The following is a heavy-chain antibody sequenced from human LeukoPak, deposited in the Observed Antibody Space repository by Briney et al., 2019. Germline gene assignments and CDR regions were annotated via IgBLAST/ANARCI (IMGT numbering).Heavy chain of an antibody. CDR3: ARAGGDIVVVPAEDNWFDP. Sequence: GASVKVSCKASGYTFTGDYMHWVRQAPGQGLEWMGCINPNSGGTNYAKQFQGRVTMNRDTSISTAYMELSRLRSDDTAVYYCARAGGDIVVVPAEDNWFDPWGQGTLVTVSS. D-gene: IGHD2-2*01. V-gene: IGHV1-2*02. CDR1: GYTFTGDY. J-gene: IGHJ5*02. CDR2: INPNSGGT.